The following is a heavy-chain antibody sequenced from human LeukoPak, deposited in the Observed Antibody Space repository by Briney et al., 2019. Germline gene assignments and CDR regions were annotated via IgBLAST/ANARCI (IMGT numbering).Heavy chain of an antibody. CDR2: ISGSGGST. CDR1: GFTFSSYA. D-gene: IGHD3-3*01. V-gene: IGHV3-23*01. CDR3: AKGRRFLEWLLN. J-gene: IGHJ4*02. Sequence: GGSLRLSCAASGFTFSSYAMSWVRQAPGKGLEWVSAISGSGGSTYYADSVKGRFTISRDNSKNTLYLQMNSLRAEDTVVYYCAKGRRFLEWLLNWGQGTLVTVSS.